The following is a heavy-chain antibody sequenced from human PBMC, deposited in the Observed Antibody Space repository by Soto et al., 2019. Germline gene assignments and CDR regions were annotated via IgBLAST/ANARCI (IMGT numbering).Heavy chain of an antibody. CDR2: ISAYNGNT. D-gene: IGHD1-20*01. J-gene: IGHJ3*02. Sequence: ASVKVSCKASGYTFTSYGISWVRQAPGQGLEWMGWISAYNGNTNYAQKLQGRVTMTTDTSTSTAYMELRSLRSDDTAVYYCARVFPAGITGTGAFDIWGQGTMVTVSS. CDR3: ARVFPAGITGTGAFDI. CDR1: GYTFTSYG. V-gene: IGHV1-18*01.